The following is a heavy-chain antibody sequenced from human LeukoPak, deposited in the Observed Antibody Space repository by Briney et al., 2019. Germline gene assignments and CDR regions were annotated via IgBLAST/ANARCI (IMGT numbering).Heavy chain of an antibody. Sequence: GASVKVSCKASGGTLSSYAISWVRQAPGQGLEWMGGIIPFFGTANYAQKFQGRVTFTADESTNTAYMELSSLRSEDTAMYYCARDYIAARGLFDYWGQGTLVTVSS. CDR2: IIPFFGTA. CDR3: ARDYIAARGLFDY. D-gene: IGHD6-6*01. J-gene: IGHJ4*02. CDR1: GGTLSSYA. V-gene: IGHV1-69*13.